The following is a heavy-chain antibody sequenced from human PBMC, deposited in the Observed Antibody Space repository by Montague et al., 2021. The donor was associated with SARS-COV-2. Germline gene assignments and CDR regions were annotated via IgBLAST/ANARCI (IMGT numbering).Heavy chain of an antibody. CDR1: GGSIGSYY. Sequence: SETLSLTCSVSGGSIGSYYWSWLRQPPGKGLEWIGHIHYSGNNTYSPSFKSRVTISIDTPKNQFSLKLSSVIAADTAVYYCARSLDPSGTCYLPYWGQGTLVTVSS. D-gene: IGHD3/OR15-3a*01. CDR3: ARSLDPSGTCYLPY. V-gene: IGHV4-59*01. J-gene: IGHJ4*02. CDR2: IHYSGNN.